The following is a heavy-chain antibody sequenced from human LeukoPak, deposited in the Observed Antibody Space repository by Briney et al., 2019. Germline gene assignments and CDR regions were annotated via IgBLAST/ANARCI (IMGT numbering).Heavy chain of an antibody. CDR1: GFTFSTYS. V-gene: IGHV3-74*01. Sequence: GGSLRLSCSASGFTFSTYSMNWVRQAPGKGLEWVSRIDSDGSSTSYADSVKGRFTISRDNAKNTLYLQMNSLRAEDTAVYFCARDTSDTSGYYYEGDAFDIWGHGTMVTVSS. D-gene: IGHD3-22*01. CDR3: ARDTSDTSGYYYEGDAFDI. CDR2: IDSDGSST. J-gene: IGHJ3*02.